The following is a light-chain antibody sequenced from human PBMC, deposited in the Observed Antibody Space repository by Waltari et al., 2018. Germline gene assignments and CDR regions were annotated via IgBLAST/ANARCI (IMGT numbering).Light chain of an antibody. V-gene: IGKV1-17*01. Sequence: DIQMTQSPSSLSASIGDRVTITCRASQGIRSDLGWYQQKPGKAPKRLIYGASSLKSGVPSMFSGSGSGTECTLTISSLQPEDFATYYCLQHNTYPWTFGQGTKVESK. CDR1: QGIRSD. J-gene: IGKJ1*01. CDR3: LQHNTYPWT. CDR2: GAS.